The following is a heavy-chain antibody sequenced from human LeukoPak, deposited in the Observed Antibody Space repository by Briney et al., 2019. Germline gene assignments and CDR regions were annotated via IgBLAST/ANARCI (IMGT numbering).Heavy chain of an antibody. V-gene: IGHV3-7*01. Sequence: PGGSLRLSCAASGFTFSSYWMSWVRQAPGKGLEWVANIKQDGSEKYYVDSVKGRFTISRDNAKNSLYLQMNSLRAEDTAVYYCARDHGRDHIVVVTAIPGGYWGQGTLVTVSS. CDR1: GFTFSSYW. D-gene: IGHD2-21*02. CDR2: IKQDGSEK. CDR3: ARDHGRDHIVVVTAIPGGY. J-gene: IGHJ4*02.